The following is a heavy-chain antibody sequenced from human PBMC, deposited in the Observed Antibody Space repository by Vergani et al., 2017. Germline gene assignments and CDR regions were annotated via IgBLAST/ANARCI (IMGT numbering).Heavy chain of an antibody. J-gene: IGHJ4*02. D-gene: IGHD3-16*02. Sequence: QVQLVQSGAEVKKPGSSVKVSCKASGGTFRSYAISWVRQAPGQGLEWMGGIIPIFGTANYAQKFQGRVTITADESTSTAYMELSSLRSEDTAVYYCASANRNYRNLYYFDYWGQGTLVTVSS. CDR2: IIPIFGTA. CDR1: GGTFRSYA. CDR3: ASANRNYRNLYYFDY. V-gene: IGHV1-69*01.